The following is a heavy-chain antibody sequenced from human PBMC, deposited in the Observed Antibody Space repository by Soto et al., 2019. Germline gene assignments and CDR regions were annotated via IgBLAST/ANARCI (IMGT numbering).Heavy chain of an antibody. Sequence: SVKVSCKASGGTFSSYTISWVRQAPGQGLEWMGRIIPILGIANYAQKFQGRVTITADKSTSTSYMELSSLISEDTAVYYFARDLYDILTGYTVYYFDYWGQGTLVTVSS. V-gene: IGHV1-69*04. CDR3: ARDLYDILTGYTVYYFDY. J-gene: IGHJ4*02. D-gene: IGHD3-9*01. CDR1: GGTFSSYT. CDR2: IIPILGIA.